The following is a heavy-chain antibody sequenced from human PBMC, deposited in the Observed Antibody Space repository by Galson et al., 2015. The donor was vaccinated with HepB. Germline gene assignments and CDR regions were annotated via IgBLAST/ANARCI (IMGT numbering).Heavy chain of an antibody. J-gene: IGHJ6*02. D-gene: IGHD6-19*01. V-gene: IGHV3-66*01. CDR3: ARDHDPYSSGWYGDYYYGMDV. CDR2: IYSGGST. CDR1: GFTVSSNY. Sequence: SLRLSCAASGFTVSSNYMSWVRQAPGKGLEWVSVIYSGGSTYYADSVKGRFTISRDNSKNTLYLQMNSLRAEDTAVYYCARDHDPYSSGWYGDYYYGMDVWGQGTTVTVSS.